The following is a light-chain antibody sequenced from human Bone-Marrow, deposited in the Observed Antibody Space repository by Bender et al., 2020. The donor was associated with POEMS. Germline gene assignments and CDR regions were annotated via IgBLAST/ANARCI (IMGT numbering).Light chain of an antibody. CDR3: CSYAGSYPYVV. CDR2: EGG. Sequence: QSALTQPASVSGSPGQSVTISCTGIGTDLGSYDLVSWFQHHPGKVPKLIIFEGGKRPSGVSTRFSGSRSDNTASLTISGLQVEDESDYYCCSYAGSYPYVVIGGGTKLTVL. V-gene: IGLV2-23*01. J-gene: IGLJ2*01. CDR1: GTDLGSYDL.